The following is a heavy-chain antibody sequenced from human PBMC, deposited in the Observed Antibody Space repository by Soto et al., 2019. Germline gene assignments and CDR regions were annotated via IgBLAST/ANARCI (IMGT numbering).Heavy chain of an antibody. CDR3: ARGGIVGATHWFDP. J-gene: IGHJ5*02. D-gene: IGHD1-26*01. CDR1: GGSISSGGYY. Sequence: PSETLSLTCTVSGGSISSGGYYWNWIRQHPGKGLEWIGYIYYSGSTYYNPSLKSRVTISVDTPKNQFSLKLSSVTAADTAVYYCARGGIVGATHWFDPWGQGTLVTVSS. V-gene: IGHV4-31*03. CDR2: IYYSGST.